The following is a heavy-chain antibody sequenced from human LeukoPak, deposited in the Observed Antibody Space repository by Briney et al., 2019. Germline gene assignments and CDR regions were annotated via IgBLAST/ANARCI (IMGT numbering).Heavy chain of an antibody. J-gene: IGHJ4*02. V-gene: IGHV4-39*01. D-gene: IGHD2-15*01. CDR2: IYYSGST. CDR1: GGSISSSSYY. Sequence: SETLSLTCTVSGGSISSSSYYWGWIRQPPGKGLEWIGSIYYSGSTYYNPSLKSRVTISVDTSKNQFSLKLSSVTAADTAVYYCARLRYCSGGSPYSDYWGQGTLVTVSS. CDR3: ARLRYCSGGSPYSDY.